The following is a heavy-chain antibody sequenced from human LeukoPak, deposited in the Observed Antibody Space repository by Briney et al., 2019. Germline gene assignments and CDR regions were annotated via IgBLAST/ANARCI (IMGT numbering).Heavy chain of an antibody. J-gene: IGHJ4*02. D-gene: IGHD2-15*01. V-gene: IGHV3-7*01. CDR3: TRKAYCSVGSCPHDY. Sequence: GGSLRLSCAASGFTFSSYWMTWVRQAPGKGLEWVANVKQDGSEKYYVDSVKGRFTISRDNAKNSVYLQMNSLRAEDTAVYYCTRKAYCSVGSCPHDYWGRGTLVTVSS. CDR2: VKQDGSEK. CDR1: GFTFSSYW.